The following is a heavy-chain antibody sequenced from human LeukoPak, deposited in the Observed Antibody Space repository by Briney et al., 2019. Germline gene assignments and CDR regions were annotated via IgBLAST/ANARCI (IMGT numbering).Heavy chain of an antibody. CDR2: INAGNGNT. Sequence: ASVKDSCKASGYTFITNAIQWVSQAPGQRPEWMGWINAGNGNTKLSQKFQGRVTLTRDTSASTAYMELSSLRSEDTAVYYCARSVRVVLDWNVGYYFDYWGQGSLVTVSS. CDR3: ARSVRVVLDWNVGYYFDY. D-gene: IGHD1-1*01. V-gene: IGHV1-3*01. CDR1: GYTFITNA. J-gene: IGHJ4*02.